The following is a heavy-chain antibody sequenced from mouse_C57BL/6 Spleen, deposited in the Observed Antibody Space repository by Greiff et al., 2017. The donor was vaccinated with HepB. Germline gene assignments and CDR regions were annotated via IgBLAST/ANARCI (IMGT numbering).Heavy chain of an antibody. CDR1: GYTFTSYW. CDR3: ASYYYGSSPWFAY. D-gene: IGHD1-1*01. Sequence: QVQLQQPGAELVKPGASVKLSCKASGYTFTSYWMHWVKQRPGQGLEWIGMIHPNSGSTNYNEKLKSKATLTVDKSSSKAYMQLSSLTSADSAVYYCASYYYGSSPWFAYWGQGTLVTVSA. V-gene: IGHV1-64*01. CDR2: IHPNSGST. J-gene: IGHJ3*01.